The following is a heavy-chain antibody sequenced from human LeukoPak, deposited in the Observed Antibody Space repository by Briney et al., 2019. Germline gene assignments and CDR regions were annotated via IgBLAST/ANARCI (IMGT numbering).Heavy chain of an antibody. CDR2: IIPIFGTA. J-gene: IGHJ6*03. Sequence: SVKVSCKASGGTFSSYAISWVRQAPGQGLEWMGGIIPIFGTANYAQKFQGRVTITADESTSTAYMELSSLRSEDTAVYYCARDPLERNWSGYQYYYMDVWGKGTTVTVSS. V-gene: IGHV1-69*01. D-gene: IGHD3-3*01. CDR1: GGTFSSYA. CDR3: ARDPLERNWSGYQYYYMDV.